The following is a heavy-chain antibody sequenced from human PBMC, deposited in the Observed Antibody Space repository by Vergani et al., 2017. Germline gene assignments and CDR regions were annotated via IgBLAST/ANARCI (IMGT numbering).Heavy chain of an antibody. J-gene: IGHJ6*02. Sequence: QVQLQESGPGLVKPSQTLSLTCTVSGGSISSGSYYWSWIRQPAGKGLEWIGEINQSGSTNYNPSLKSRVTISVDTSKNQFSLKLSSVTAADTAVYYCARRRGISLAVWGMDVWGQGTTVTVSS. V-gene: IGHV4-61*02. D-gene: IGHD2-15*01. CDR1: GGSISSGSYY. CDR2: INQSGST. CDR3: ARRRGISLAVWGMDV.